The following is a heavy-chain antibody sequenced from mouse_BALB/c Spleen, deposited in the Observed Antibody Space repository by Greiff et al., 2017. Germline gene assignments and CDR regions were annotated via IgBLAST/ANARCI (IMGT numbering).Heavy chain of an antibody. D-gene: IGHD3-2*01. V-gene: IGHV5-17*02. J-gene: IGHJ4*01. Sequence: EVQGVESGGGLVQPGGSRKLSCAASGFTFSSFGMHWVRQAPEKGLEWVAYISSGSSTIYYADTVKGRFTITSDNPKNTLFLQMTSRRSEDTAMYYCARGRQLGRRSYYTMEYGGQGTSVAVSS. CDR3: ARGRQLGRRSYYTMEY. CDR2: ISSGSSTI. CDR1: GFTFSSFG.